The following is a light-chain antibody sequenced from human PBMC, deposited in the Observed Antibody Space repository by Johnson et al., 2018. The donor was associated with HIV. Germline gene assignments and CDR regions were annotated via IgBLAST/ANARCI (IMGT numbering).Light chain of an antibody. CDR3: GTWDTSLSAYV. CDR2: ENN. J-gene: IGLJ1*01. V-gene: IGLV1-51*02. Sequence: AVLTQPPSVSAAPGQKVTISCSGSSSNIGNNYVSWYQQLPGTAPKLLIYENNKRPSGIPDRFSGSKSGTSATLGIPGLPTGDEADYYCGTWDTSLSAYVFGTGTTVTVL. CDR1: SSNIGNNY.